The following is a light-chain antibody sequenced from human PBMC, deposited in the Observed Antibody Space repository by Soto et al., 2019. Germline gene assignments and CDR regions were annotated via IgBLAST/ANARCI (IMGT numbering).Light chain of an antibody. V-gene: IGLV4-69*01. CDR2: LNSDGSH. CDR1: SGHSNYA. J-gene: IGLJ2*01. CDR3: QTWGSGIVV. Sequence: QLVLTQSPSASASLGASVKLTCTLSSGHSNYAIAWHQQQSEKGPRYLMKLNSDGSHSKRDGIPDRFSGSSSGAERYLTISILQSEDEADYYCQTWGSGIVVFGGGTKLTVL.